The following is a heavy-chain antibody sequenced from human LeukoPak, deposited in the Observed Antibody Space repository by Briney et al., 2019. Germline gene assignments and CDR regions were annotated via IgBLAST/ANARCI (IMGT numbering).Heavy chain of an antibody. CDR3: ARGRSGSYSRSFDY. CDR2: IYTSGST. J-gene: IGHJ4*02. V-gene: IGHV4-4*09. D-gene: IGHD3-10*01. CDR1: GGSIIGYY. Sequence: SETLSLTCTVSGGSIIGYYWSWIRQPPGKGLEWIGYIYTSGSTNYNPSLNSRVTISVDTSKNQLSLKLSSVTAADTAVYYCARGRSGSYSRSFDYWGQGTLVTVSS.